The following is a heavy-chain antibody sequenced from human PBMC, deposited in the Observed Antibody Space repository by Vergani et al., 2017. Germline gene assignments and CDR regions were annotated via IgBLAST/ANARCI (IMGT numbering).Heavy chain of an antibody. CDR3: ARGGIAAYSDY. CDR1: GYTFTSYY. D-gene: IGHD6-13*01. CDR2: INPSGGST. J-gene: IGHJ4*02. V-gene: IGHV1-46*01. Sequence: QVQLVESGAEVKKPGASVKVSCKASGYTFTSYYMHWVRQAPGQGLEWMGIINPSGGSTSYPQKFQGRVTMTRDTSTSTVYMELSRLRSDDTAVYYCARGGIAAYSDYWGQGTLVTVSS.